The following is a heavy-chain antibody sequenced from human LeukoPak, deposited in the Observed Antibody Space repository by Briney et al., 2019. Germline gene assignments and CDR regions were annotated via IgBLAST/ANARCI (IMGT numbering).Heavy chain of an antibody. CDR1: GGSITSYY. CDR2: IYYSGST. Sequence: SETLSLTCTVSGGSITSYYWSWIRQPPGKGLEWIWYIYYSGSTNYNPSLKSRVTISVDTSTNQFSLKLSSVTAADTAVYYCARWGITGIRGYYYYMDVWGKGTTVTVSS. J-gene: IGHJ6*03. CDR3: ARWGITGIRGYYYYMDV. V-gene: IGHV4-59*12. D-gene: IGHD1-20*01.